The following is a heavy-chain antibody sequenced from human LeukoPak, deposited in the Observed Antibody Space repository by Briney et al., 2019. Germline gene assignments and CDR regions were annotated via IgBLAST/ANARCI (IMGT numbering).Heavy chain of an antibody. D-gene: IGHD3-9*01. CDR1: GYTLTELS. Sequence: ASVKVSCKVSGYTLTELSMHWVRQASGQGLEWMSWMNPKTHNTGYAQTFQDRVTMTSNSSIGTVFMELSSLRSEDTAVYFCARGLVGDGIMTDDTSDALSIWGQGTQITVSS. CDR2: MNPKTHNT. V-gene: IGHV1-8*01. CDR3: ARGLVGDGIMTDDTSDALSI. J-gene: IGHJ3*02.